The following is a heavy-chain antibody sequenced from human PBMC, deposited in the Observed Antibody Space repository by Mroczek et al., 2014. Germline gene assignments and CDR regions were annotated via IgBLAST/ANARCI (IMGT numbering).Heavy chain of an antibody. J-gene: IGHJ3*02. D-gene: IGHD3-22*01. CDR1: GGSISSYY. CDR2: IYYSGST. Sequence: QVQLQQWGPGLVKPSETLSLTCTVSGGSISSYYWSWIRQPPGKGLEWIGYIYYSGSTNYNPSLKSRVTISVDTSKNQFSLKLSSVTAADTAVYYCARPGNYYDSSGRDAFDIWGQGDNGHRLF. CDR3: ARPGNYYDSSGRDAFDI. V-gene: IGHV4-59*01.